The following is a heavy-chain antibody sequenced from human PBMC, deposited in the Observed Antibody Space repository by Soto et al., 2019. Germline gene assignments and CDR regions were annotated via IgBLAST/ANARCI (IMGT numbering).Heavy chain of an antibody. CDR2: IIPMLTVT. CDR1: GGTFSTYT. J-gene: IGHJ3*01. V-gene: IGHV1-69*02. Sequence: QVHLEQSGAEVKKPGSSVKVSCKAAGGTFSTYTLIWVRQTPGQGLEWMGRIIPMLTVTNSAQKLQGRVTLAADKATSTAFMELTSLTTDDTAVYYCAICSLSAEAVDRWGQWTSVTVSS. CDR3: AICSLSAEAVDR. D-gene: IGHD3-16*01.